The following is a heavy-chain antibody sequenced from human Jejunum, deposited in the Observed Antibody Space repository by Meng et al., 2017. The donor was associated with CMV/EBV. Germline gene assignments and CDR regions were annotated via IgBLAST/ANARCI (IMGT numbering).Heavy chain of an antibody. V-gene: IGHV4-59*02. CDR3: TRGLGSYGSRIDY. D-gene: IGHD5-18*01. CDR1: GDSVSSYY. Sequence: NVSGDSVSSYYWSWIRQPPGKGLEWIGHVYHTVTTNYNPSLKSRGTISVDTSKNQFSLKLSSVTAADTAVYYCTRGLGSYGSRIDYWGQGTLVTVSS. J-gene: IGHJ4*02. CDR2: VYHTVTT.